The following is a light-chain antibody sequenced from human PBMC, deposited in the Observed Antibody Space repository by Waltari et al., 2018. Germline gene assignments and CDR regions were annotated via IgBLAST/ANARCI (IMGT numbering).Light chain of an antibody. V-gene: IGKV4-1*01. CDR1: QSVLYSSNNKNY. J-gene: IGKJ1*01. CDR2: WAS. CDR3: HQHYSTLTWT. Sequence: DIVMTQSPDSLAVSLGERATINCKSSQSVLYSSNNKNYLAWYQQKPGQPPKLLIYWASTRESGVPDRFSGSGSGTDFTLTISSLQAEDVAVDYCHQHYSTLTWTFGQGTKVEIK.